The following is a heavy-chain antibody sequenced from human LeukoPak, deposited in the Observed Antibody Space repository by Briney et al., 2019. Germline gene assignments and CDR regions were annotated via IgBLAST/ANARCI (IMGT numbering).Heavy chain of an antibody. J-gene: IGHJ4*02. CDR2: INSDGSST. CDR1: GFTFSSYW. V-gene: IGHV3-74*01. D-gene: IGHD3-9*01. Sequence: GGSLRLSCAASGFTFSSYWMHWVRQAPGKGLVWVSRINSDGSSTSYADSVKGRFTISRDNTKNSLYLQMNSLRAEDTAVYYCAPGLWNKIFDYWGQGTLVTVSS. CDR3: APGLWNKIFDY.